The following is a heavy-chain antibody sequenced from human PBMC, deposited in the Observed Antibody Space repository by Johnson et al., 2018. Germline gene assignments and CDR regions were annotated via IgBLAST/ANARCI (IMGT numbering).Heavy chain of an antibody. CDR3: TTINYAAFDI. CDR2: IKSKTDGGTT. D-gene: IGHD3-16*01. J-gene: IGHJ3*02. V-gene: IGHV3-15*01. CDR1: GFTFRNAW. Sequence: VQLVQSGGGLVKPGGSLRLSCAASGFTFRNAWISWVRQSPGKGLEWVGRIKSKTDGGTTDYAAPVKGRFTIARDDSKNKVYLQISSLKTEDTAIYYCTTINYAAFDIWGQGTLITVSA.